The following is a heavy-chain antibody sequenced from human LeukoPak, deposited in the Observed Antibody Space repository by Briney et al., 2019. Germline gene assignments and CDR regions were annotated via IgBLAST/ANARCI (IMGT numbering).Heavy chain of an antibody. V-gene: IGHV3-21*01. J-gene: IGHJ4*02. Sequence: GGSLRLSCAASGFTFSSYRMNWVRQAPGKGLEWVSSISSSSYIYYADSVKGRFTISRDNDKNSLYLQMDSLRAEVTAVYYCARGLGPHGIRDYWGQGTLVTVSS. D-gene: IGHD1-14*01. CDR1: GFTFSSYR. CDR3: ARGLGPHGIRDY. CDR2: ISSSSYI.